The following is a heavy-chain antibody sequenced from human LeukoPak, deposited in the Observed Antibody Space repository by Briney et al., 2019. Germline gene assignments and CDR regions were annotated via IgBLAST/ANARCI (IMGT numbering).Heavy chain of an antibody. Sequence: ASVKVSCKASGYTFTNYFMHWVRRAPGQGLEWMGIINPSGGSTSYAQKFQGRVTMTRDTSTTTVYMELSSLRSEDTAVYYCARDHRYYDSSGYYFPIDYWGQGTLVTVSS. CDR2: INPSGGST. J-gene: IGHJ4*02. CDR1: GYTFTNYF. V-gene: IGHV1-46*01. D-gene: IGHD3-22*01. CDR3: ARDHRYYDSSGYYFPIDY.